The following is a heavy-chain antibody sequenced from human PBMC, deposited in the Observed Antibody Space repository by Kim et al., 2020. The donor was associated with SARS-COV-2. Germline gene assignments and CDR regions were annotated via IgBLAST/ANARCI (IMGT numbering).Heavy chain of an antibody. CDR2: IKNSGNT. V-gene: IGHV4-34*01. Sequence: SETLSLTCAVYGGSLSGSYWSWIRQSPGKGLEWIGEIKNSGNTNYNPSLKSRVTVSVDTPKNQFSLNLRFVTAADTAVYYCARGREDAAVVGFLVGMAFPFYYMDVWGKGTTVTVSS. CDR1: GGSLSGSY. J-gene: IGHJ6*03. CDR3: ARGREDAAVVGFLVGMAFPFYYMDV. D-gene: IGHD3-3*01.